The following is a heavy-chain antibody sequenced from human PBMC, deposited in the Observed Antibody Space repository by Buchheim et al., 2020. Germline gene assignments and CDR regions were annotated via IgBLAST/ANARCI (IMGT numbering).Heavy chain of an antibody. CDR1: GDSITNTRNY. V-gene: IGHV4-39*01. CDR2: VYFLGST. Sequence: QLQLQESGPGLVKPSETLSLTCSVSGDSITNTRNYWAWLRQPPGKPLEWIASVYFLGSTFYNPSFKSRVTISVDTSQNHFSLKLTSVTAADTALYFCARHGLFYHDPNGGTIDSWGQGTL. D-gene: IGHD2-8*01. J-gene: IGHJ4*02. CDR3: ARHGLFYHDPNGGTIDS.